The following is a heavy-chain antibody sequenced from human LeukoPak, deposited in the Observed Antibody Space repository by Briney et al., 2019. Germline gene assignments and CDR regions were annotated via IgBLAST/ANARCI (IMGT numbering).Heavy chain of an antibody. CDR3: ARGGSPPEALGDTFDI. CDR1: GFTISSYW. J-gene: IGHJ3*02. CDR2: INGDGSST. Sequence: GGSLRLSCAASGFTISSYWMHWVRQAPGKGLVRVSRINGDGSSTINADSVKGRFTISRDDAKNTLYLQVNSLRVDDTAVYYCARGGSPPEALGDTFDIWGQGTMVTVSS. D-gene: IGHD1-26*01. V-gene: IGHV3-74*01.